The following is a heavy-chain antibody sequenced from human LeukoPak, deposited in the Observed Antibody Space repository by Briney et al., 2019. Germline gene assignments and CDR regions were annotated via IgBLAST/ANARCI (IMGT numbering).Heavy chain of an antibody. Sequence: SETLSLTCTVSGDSISTYYWGWIRQPPGKALEWIGFIHYSGSTNYNPSLKSRLTISVDTSKNQFFLKLSSVTAADTAVYYCARLWDYYGSGSVDYWGQGTLVTVSS. D-gene: IGHD3-10*01. J-gene: IGHJ4*02. CDR2: IHYSGST. V-gene: IGHV4-59*08. CDR3: ARLWDYYGSGSVDY. CDR1: GDSISTYY.